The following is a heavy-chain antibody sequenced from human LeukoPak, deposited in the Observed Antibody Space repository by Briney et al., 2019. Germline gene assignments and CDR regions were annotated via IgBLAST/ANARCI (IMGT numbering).Heavy chain of an antibody. CDR1: GFTFSSYA. V-gene: IGHV3-23*01. CDR2: ISGSGGST. Sequence: GGSLRLSCAASGFTFSSYAMSWVRQAPGKGLEWVSAISGSGGSTYYADSVKGRFTISRDNSKNTLYLQMNSLRAEDTAVYYCAKGLGGYSSGWYGGFDYWGQGTLVTVSS. J-gene: IGHJ4*02. CDR3: AKGLGGYSSGWYGGFDY. D-gene: IGHD6-19*01.